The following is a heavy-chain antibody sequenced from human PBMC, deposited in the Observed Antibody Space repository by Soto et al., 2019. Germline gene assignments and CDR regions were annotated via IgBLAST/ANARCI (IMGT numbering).Heavy chain of an antibody. D-gene: IGHD6-19*01. CDR1: VCTIISGFYY. J-gene: IGHJ4*02. V-gene: IGHV4-61*01. CDR2: IYYSGST. CDR3: ARGSSRSRP. Sequence: GTLSLTFTVSVCTIISGFYYWIWLRQPPGKGLEWIGYIYYSGSTNYNPSLKSRVTISVDTSKNQFSLKLSSVTAADTAVYYCARGSSRSRPWGQGNLVTFS.